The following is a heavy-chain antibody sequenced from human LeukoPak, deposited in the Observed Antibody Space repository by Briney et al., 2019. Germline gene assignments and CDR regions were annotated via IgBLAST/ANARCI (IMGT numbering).Heavy chain of an antibody. CDR3: ARFSGLLWFGEKGFDY. CDR1: GFTFSSYA. V-gene: IGHV3-30*04. J-gene: IGHJ4*02. CDR2: ISYDGSNK. Sequence: GGSLRLSCAASGFTFSSYAMHWVRQAPGKGLEWVAVISYDGSNKYYADSVKGRFTISRDNSKNTLYLQMNSLRAEDTAVYYCARFSGLLWFGEKGFDYWGQGTLVTVSS. D-gene: IGHD3-10*01.